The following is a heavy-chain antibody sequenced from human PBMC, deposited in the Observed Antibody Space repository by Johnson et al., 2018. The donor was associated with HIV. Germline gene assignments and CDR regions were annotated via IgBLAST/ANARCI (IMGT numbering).Heavy chain of an antibody. CDR2: IDWNGGST. V-gene: IGHV3-20*04. CDR3: TRARYSSSWYNGDAFDI. CDR1: GFSFDDYG. J-gene: IGHJ3*02. D-gene: IGHD6-13*01. Sequence: VQLVESGGGVVRPGGSLKLSCAASGFSFDDYGMSWVRQPPGKGLEWGSGIDWNGGSTSYADSVRGRFTISRDNAKNSLYLQMNSLRAEDTALYYCTRARYSSSWYNGDAFDIWGQGTMVTVSS.